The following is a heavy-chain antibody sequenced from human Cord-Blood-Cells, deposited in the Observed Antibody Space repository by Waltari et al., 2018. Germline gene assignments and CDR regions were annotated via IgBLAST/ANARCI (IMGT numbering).Heavy chain of an antibody. J-gene: IGHJ4*02. V-gene: IGHV4-39*01. Sequence: QLQLQESGPGLVKPSATLSPTCTVSGGSIRSSRYYWGWSRQPPGKGLEWIGSIYYSGSTYYNPSLKSRVTISVDTSKNQFSLKLSSVTAADTAVYYCARISGSGWYFDYWGQGTLVTVSS. CDR1: GGSIRSSRYY. D-gene: IGHD6-19*01. CDR3: ARISGSGWYFDY. CDR2: IYYSGST.